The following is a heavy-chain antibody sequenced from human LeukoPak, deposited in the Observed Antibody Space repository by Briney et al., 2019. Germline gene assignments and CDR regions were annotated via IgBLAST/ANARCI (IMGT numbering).Heavy chain of an antibody. Sequence: SGTLSLTCTVSGGSISSSSYYWGWIRQPPGKGLEWIGSIYYSGSTYYNPSLKSRVTISVDTSKNQFSLKLSSVTAADTAVYYCARLRIWNAFDIWGQGTMVTVSS. D-gene: IGHD1-1*01. CDR1: GGSISSSSYY. CDR3: ARLRIWNAFDI. V-gene: IGHV4-39*01. J-gene: IGHJ3*02. CDR2: IYYSGST.